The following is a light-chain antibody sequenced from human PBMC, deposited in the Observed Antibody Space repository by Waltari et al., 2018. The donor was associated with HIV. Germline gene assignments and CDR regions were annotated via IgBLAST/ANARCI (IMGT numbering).Light chain of an antibody. CDR1: SSDVGGYNY. V-gene: IGLV2-14*03. CDR2: DVN. Sequence: QSALTQPASVSGSPGQSITISCTGTSSDVGGYNYVSWYQRQPGKAPKLMIYDVNNRPRGVSNRFAGARSGNTASLTISGLQAEDEADYYCSSYTSSSSRVFGGGTKVTVL. CDR3: SSYTSSSSRV. J-gene: IGLJ3*02.